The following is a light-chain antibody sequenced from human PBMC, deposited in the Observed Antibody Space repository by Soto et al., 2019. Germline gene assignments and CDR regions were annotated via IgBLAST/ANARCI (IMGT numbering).Light chain of an antibody. CDR1: GSNIGNNY. J-gene: IGLJ3*02. Sequence: QSVLTQPPSVSAAPGQKVTVSCSGSGSNIGNNYVSWYQHLPGTAPKLLIYDNDKRPSGIPDRFSASKSGTSATLDITGLQTGDEADYYCEAWDSNLSGGVFGGGTKVTVL. CDR2: DND. V-gene: IGLV1-51*01. CDR3: EAWDSNLSGGV.